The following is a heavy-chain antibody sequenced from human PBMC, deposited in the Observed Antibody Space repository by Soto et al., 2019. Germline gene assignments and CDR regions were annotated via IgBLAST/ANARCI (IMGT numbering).Heavy chain of an antibody. D-gene: IGHD2-21*02. CDR2: ISSSSSYI. CDR1: GFTFSSYS. Sequence: PGGSLRLSCAASGFTFSSYSMNWVRQAPGKGLEWVSSISSSSSYIYYADSVKGRFTISRDNAKNSLYLQMNSLRADDTAVYYCARDQAKSIVVVTAIDYWGQGALVTVYS. V-gene: IGHV3-21*01. CDR3: ARDQAKSIVVVTAIDY. J-gene: IGHJ4*02.